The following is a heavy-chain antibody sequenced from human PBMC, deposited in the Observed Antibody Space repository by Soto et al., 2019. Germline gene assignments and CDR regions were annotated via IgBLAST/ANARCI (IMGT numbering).Heavy chain of an antibody. CDR1: GGSFSGYY. CDR3: ARGAVAVINWFDP. Sequence: QVQLQQWGAGLLKPSETLSLTCAVYGGSFSGYYWSWIRQPPGKGLEWIGEINHSGSTNYNPSLKSRVTISVDTSKNHFSLKLCSVTAADTAVYYCARGAVAVINWFDPWGQGTLVTVSS. V-gene: IGHV4-34*01. D-gene: IGHD6-19*01. CDR2: INHSGST. J-gene: IGHJ5*02.